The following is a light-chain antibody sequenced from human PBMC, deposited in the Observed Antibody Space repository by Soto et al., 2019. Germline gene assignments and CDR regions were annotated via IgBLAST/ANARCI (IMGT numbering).Light chain of an antibody. J-gene: IGKJ1*01. V-gene: IGKV1-5*03. Sequence: DIQMTESPSTLSASVGDTVTISCRASQSINKWLAWYQHKPGKAPNLLIYEASTLHSGVPSRFSGSGSGTEFTLTISRLRPDDFATYYCQHYSGDRATFGQGTKVDIK. CDR2: EAS. CDR3: QHYSGDRAT. CDR1: QSINKW.